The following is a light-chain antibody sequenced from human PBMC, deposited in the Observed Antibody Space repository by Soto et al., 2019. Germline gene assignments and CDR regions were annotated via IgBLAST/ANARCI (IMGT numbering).Light chain of an antibody. J-gene: IGKJ2*01. V-gene: IGKV1-39*01. CDR2: AAS. CDR1: QSIRTY. Sequence: DIQMTQSPSSLPASVGDSVTISCRTNQSIRTYLNWYQQKPGKAPQLLIFAASTLHSGVPSRVSGSGSGKDFSLSISSLKPEDFATYYCQQSYSTPRTFGQGTKVDIK. CDR3: QQSYSTPRT.